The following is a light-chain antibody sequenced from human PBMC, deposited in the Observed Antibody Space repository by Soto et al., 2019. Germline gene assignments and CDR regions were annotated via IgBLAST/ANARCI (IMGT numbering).Light chain of an antibody. Sequence: DIQMTQSPSTLSASVGDRVSITCRASQSIGSRLAWYQQKPGKAPKCLIYKASSLESGVPSRFSGSGSGAEFTLTVSSLQPDDFATYYCQQYDSYPLTFGGGTQV. J-gene: IGKJ4*01. CDR2: KAS. CDR1: QSIGSR. CDR3: QQYDSYPLT. V-gene: IGKV1-5*03.